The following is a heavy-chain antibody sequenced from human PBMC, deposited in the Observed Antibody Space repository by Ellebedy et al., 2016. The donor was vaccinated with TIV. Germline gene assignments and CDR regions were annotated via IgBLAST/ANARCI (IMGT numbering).Heavy chain of an antibody. CDR1: GYTFTRYT. CDR3: AREGGRGYGEIDD. D-gene: IGHD4-17*01. CDR2: MNPNSGDT. V-gene: IGHV1-8*01. J-gene: IGHJ4*02. Sequence: AASEKVSCKSSGYTFTRYTNHWVRQASGQGVEWMGRMNPNSGDTGYSLMFQGRVTMTTNRSVSQAYMELIRLAADDTAMYYCAREGGRGYGEIDDGGQGTLVTVSS.